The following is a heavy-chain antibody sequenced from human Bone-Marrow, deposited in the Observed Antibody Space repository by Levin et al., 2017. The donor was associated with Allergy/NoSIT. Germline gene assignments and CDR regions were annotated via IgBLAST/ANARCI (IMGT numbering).Heavy chain of an antibody. Sequence: GGSLRLSCAASGFTFSSYDMSWVRQAPGKGLEWVSGITGSGGRTDYADSVKARFTISRDNSKNTLYLQMNSLRVEDTAIYYCAKGEEAAAPGWKYWARGTLVAVSS. J-gene: IGHJ4*02. CDR3: AKGEEAAAPGWKY. V-gene: IGHV3-23*01. D-gene: IGHD2-2*01. CDR2: ITGSGGRT. CDR1: GFTFSSYD.